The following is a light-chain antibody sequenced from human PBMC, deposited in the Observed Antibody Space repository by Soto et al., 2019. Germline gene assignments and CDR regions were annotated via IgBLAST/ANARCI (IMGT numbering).Light chain of an antibody. CDR1: QSVSSY. CDR3: QQRSNWLT. Sequence: EIVLTQSPATLSLSPGERATLSCRASQSVSSYLAWYQQKPGQDPRLLIYDASNRAPGIPARFSGSGSGTDFTLTISSLEPEDFAVYYCQQRSNWLTFGGGTKVEIK. CDR2: DAS. J-gene: IGKJ4*01. V-gene: IGKV3-11*01.